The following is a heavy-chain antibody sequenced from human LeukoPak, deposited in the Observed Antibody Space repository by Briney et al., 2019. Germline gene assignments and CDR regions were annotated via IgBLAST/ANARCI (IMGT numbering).Heavy chain of an antibody. D-gene: IGHD4-23*01. Sequence: PGGSLRLSCAASGFTFSSYAMSWVRQAPGKGLEWVSAISGSGGSTYYADSVKGRFTISRDNSKNTLYLQMNSLRAEDTAVYYCAKGRTVVSSTPYSVDYWGQGTLVTVSS. V-gene: IGHV3-23*01. J-gene: IGHJ4*02. CDR3: AKGRTVVSSTPYSVDY. CDR2: ISGSGGST. CDR1: GFTFSSYA.